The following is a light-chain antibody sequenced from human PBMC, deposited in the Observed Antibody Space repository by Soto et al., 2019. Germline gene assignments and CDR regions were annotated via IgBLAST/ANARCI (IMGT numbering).Light chain of an antibody. CDR3: SSFVGSNNFPYV. V-gene: IGLV2-8*01. J-gene: IGLJ1*01. CDR2: EIN. CDR1: SSDVGAYDY. Sequence: QSALTQPPSASGSPGQSVTISCTGTSSDVGAYDYVSWYQQHPGKAPKLMIYEINKRPSGVPDRFSGSKSGNTASLTVSGLQAEDEADYYCSSFVGSNNFPYVFVTGTKLTVL.